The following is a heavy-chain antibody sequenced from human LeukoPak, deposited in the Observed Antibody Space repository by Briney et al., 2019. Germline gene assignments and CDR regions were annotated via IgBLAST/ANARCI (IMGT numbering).Heavy chain of an antibody. CDR3: VRGRGSYGWFDP. CDR2: ISGDGTAR. Sequence: PGGPLRLSCAALGFPPRSYWRTWARQVQGKALVWVSRISGDGTARNYADSVKGRFTISRDDAKNTVDLQMNSLRGEDTAVYYCVRGRGSYGWFDPWGQGTLVTVSS. CDR1: GFPPRSYW. D-gene: IGHD3-10*01. V-gene: IGHV3-74*01. J-gene: IGHJ5*02.